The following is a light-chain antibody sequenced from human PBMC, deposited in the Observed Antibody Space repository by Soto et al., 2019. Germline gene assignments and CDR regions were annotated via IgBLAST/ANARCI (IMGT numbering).Light chain of an antibody. J-gene: IGKJ5*01. CDR1: QSVSNNY. V-gene: IGKV3-20*01. CDR3: QQYGISIT. Sequence: DIVLTQSPGTLSLSPGERATLSCRASQSVSNNYLAWYQQKPGQAPRLLIYGTSTRAAGIPDRFSGSGSGTDFTLTISRLEPEDFAVFYCQQYGISITFGQGTRLEIK. CDR2: GTS.